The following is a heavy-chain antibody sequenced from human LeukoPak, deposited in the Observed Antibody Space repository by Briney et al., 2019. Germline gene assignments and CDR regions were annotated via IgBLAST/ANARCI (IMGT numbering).Heavy chain of an antibody. J-gene: IGHJ4*02. CDR2: FDGNGPNT. CDR1: GFTFSSFA. D-gene: IGHD2-8*02. CDR3: AKPRTTGLGWAQFDY. Sequence: GGSLRLSCAASGFTFSSFAMTWARQAPGKGLEWVSGFDGNGPNTYYADSVKGRWTISRDNSRNTLYLEMNSLRPEDTAIYYCAKPRTTGLGWAQFDYWGQGSLVTVSS. V-gene: IGHV3-23*01.